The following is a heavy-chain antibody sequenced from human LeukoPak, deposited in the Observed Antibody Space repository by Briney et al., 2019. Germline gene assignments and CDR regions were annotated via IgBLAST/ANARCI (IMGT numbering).Heavy chain of an antibody. CDR1: AFTFSNAW. CDR3: ARRAGAYSHPYDY. CDR2: IYSDNT. V-gene: IGHV3-53*01. J-gene: IGHJ4*02. Sequence: GGSLRLSCVASAFTFSNAWMSWVRQAPGKGLEWVSFIYSDNTHYSDSVKGRFTISRDNSKNTLYLQMNSLRAEDTAVYYCARRAGAYSHPYDYWGQGTLVTVSS. D-gene: IGHD4/OR15-4a*01.